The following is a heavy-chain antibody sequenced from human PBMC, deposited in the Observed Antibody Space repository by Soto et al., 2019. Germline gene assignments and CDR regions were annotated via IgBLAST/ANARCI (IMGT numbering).Heavy chain of an antibody. CDR1: GFTFSKAW. V-gene: IGHV3-15*07. J-gene: IGHJ6*02. CDR3: TTGSVEGV. D-gene: IGHD2-15*01. CDR2: IKTNSEGGTT. Sequence: EVQLVESGGGLVKPGGSLRLSCAASGFTFSKAWMNWVRQAPGKGLEWVGRIKTNSEGGTTDYAAPVQGRFSLSIDDSRNTLSLQMNSLKTDDTAVYYCTTGSVEGVWGQGATVTVSS.